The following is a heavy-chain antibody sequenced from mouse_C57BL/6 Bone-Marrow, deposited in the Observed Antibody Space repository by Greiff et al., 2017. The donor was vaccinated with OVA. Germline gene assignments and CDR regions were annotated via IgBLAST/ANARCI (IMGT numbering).Heavy chain of an antibody. CDR3: ARSLYYDGSSYEDYAMDY. D-gene: IGHD1-1*01. J-gene: IGHJ2*01. Sequence: EVKLVESVAELVRPGASVKLSCTASGFNIKNTYMHWVKQRPEQGLEWIGRIDPANGNTKYAPKFQGKATITADTSSNTAYLQLSSLTSEDTGINYCARSLYYDGSSYEDYAMDYWGQGSTLTVSS. CDR1: GFNIKNTY. CDR2: IDPANGNT. V-gene: IGHV14-3*01.